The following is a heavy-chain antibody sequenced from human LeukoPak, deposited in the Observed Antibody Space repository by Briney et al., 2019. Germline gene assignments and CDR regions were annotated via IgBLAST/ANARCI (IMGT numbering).Heavy chain of an antibody. CDR2: IYTSGST. Sequence: PSETLSLTRTVSGGSISSYYWSWIRQPPGKGLEWIGYIYTSGSTNYNPSLKSRVTISVDTSKNQFSLKLSSVTAADTAVYYCARTAPNYYYYYMDVWGKGTTVTVSS. D-gene: IGHD5-18*01. J-gene: IGHJ6*03. CDR3: ARTAPNYYYYYMDV. CDR1: GGSISSYY. V-gene: IGHV4-4*09.